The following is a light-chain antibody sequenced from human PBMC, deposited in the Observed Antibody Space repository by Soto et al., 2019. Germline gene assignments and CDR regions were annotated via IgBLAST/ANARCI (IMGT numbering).Light chain of an antibody. Sequence: DIQMTQSPSTLSASVGDRVTITCRASQSISSWLAWYQQKPGKAPKLLIYDASSLESGVPLRFSGSGSGTEFTLTISGLQPDDFATYYCQQYNSYWTFGQGTKVEIK. J-gene: IGKJ1*01. CDR3: QQYNSYWT. V-gene: IGKV1-5*01. CDR1: QSISSW. CDR2: DAS.